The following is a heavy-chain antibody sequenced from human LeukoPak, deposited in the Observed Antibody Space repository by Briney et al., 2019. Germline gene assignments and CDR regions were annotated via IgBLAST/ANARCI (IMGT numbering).Heavy chain of an antibody. Sequence: GGSLRLSCAASGFTFSSYEMDWVRQAPGKGLEWVSYISSSGSTIYYADSVKGRFTISRDNAKNSLYLQMNSLRAEDTAVYYCARIYCGGDCYTYYFDYWGQGTLVTVSS. CDR1: GFTFSSYE. V-gene: IGHV3-48*03. D-gene: IGHD2-21*02. CDR3: ARIYCGGDCYTYYFDY. J-gene: IGHJ4*02. CDR2: ISSSGSTI.